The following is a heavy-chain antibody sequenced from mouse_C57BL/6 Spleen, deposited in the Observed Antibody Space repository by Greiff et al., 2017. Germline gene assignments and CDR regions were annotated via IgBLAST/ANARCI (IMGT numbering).Heavy chain of an antibody. CDR1: GFTFSDSG. Sequence: EVKLMESGGGLVKPGGSLKLSCAASGFTFSDSGMHWVRQAPEKGLEWVAYISSGSSNITYAEIVKGRFPISRDNAKHHLYIPMTSLVSEDTSMYYCARPGIPRYCDVWGTGTTVTVSS. D-gene: IGHD4-1*01. J-gene: IGHJ1*03. CDR2: ISSGSSNI. V-gene: IGHV5-17*01. CDR3: ARPGIPRYCDV.